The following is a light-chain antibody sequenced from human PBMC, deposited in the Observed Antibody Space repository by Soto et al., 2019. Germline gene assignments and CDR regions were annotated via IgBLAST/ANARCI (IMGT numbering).Light chain of an antibody. CDR1: NGTVTSGFY. Sequence: QTVVTQEPSLTVSPGGTVTLTCASSNGTVTSGFYPNWFQQKPGQAPRALIYGTSNKHSWTPARFSGSLLGGKAALTLSGVQPEDEAEYYCLFYNGGAWVFGGGTQLTVL. CDR2: GTS. V-gene: IGLV7-43*01. J-gene: IGLJ3*02. CDR3: LFYNGGAWV.